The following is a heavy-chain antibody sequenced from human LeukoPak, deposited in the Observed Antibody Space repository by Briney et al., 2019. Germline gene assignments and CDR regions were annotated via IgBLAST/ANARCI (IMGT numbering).Heavy chain of an antibody. D-gene: IGHD3-16*01. V-gene: IGHV3-48*04. J-gene: IGHJ5*02. CDR3: ARAGGGFWFDP. CDR2: ISTSGSTI. CDR1: GFSFDTHG. Sequence: PGGSLRLSCAASGFSFDTHGMNWVRQAPGKGLEWVSYISTSGSTIHYADSVKGRFTISRDNAKNSLYLQMNSLRGEDTAVYYCARAGGGFWFDPWGQGTLVTVSS.